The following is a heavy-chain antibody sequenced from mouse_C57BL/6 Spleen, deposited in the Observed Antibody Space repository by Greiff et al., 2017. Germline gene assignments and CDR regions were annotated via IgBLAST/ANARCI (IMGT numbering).Heavy chain of an antibody. CDR2: ISYDGSN. Sequence: EVKLQESGPGLVKPSQSLSLTCSVTGYSITSGYYWNWIRQFPGNKLEWMGYISYDGSNNYNPSLKNRISITRDTSKNQFFLKLNSVTTEDTATYYCARAPWNYGSSSWFAYWGQGTLVTVSA. J-gene: IGHJ3*01. CDR3: ARAPWNYGSSSWFAY. CDR1: GYSITSGYY. V-gene: IGHV3-6*01. D-gene: IGHD1-1*01.